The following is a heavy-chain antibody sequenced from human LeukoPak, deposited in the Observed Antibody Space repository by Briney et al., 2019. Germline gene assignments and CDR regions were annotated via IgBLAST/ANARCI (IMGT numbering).Heavy chain of an antibody. J-gene: IGHJ4*02. CDR2: ISGSGGST. V-gene: IGHV3-23*01. Sequence: GGSLRLSCAASGFTFSSYAMSWVRQAPGKGLEWVSAISGSGGSTYYADSVKGRFTIPRDNSKNTLYLQMNSLRAEDTAVYYCAKGKGAVHNWNPFDYWGQGTLVTVSS. CDR1: GFTFSSYA. D-gene: IGHD1-20*01. CDR3: AKGKGAVHNWNPFDY.